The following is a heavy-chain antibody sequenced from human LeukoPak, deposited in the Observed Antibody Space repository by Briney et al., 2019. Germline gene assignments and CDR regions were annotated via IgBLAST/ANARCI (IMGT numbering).Heavy chain of an antibody. CDR1: GGSFSGYY. Sequence: PSETLSLTCAVYGGSFSGYYWSWIRQPPGKGLEWIGEINHSGRTNYNPSLKSRVTISVDTSKNQFSLKLSSVTAADTAVYYCAREGGTTVVTPYYFDYWGQGTLVTVSS. J-gene: IGHJ4*02. D-gene: IGHD4-23*01. CDR2: INHSGRT. CDR3: AREGGTTVVTPYYFDY. V-gene: IGHV4-34*01.